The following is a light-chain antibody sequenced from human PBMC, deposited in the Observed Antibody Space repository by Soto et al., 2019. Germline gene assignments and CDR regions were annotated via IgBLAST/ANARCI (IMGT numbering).Light chain of an antibody. V-gene: IGKV1-5*03. CDR1: QSISSW. Sequence: DIQMTQSPSTLSASVGDRGTITCRASQSISSWLAWYQQKPGKAPKLLIYKASSLESGVPSRFSGSGSGTEFTLTISSLQPDDFATYYCQQYNSYSRTFCQGSNVDIK. CDR2: KAS. J-gene: IGKJ1*01. CDR3: QQYNSYSRT.